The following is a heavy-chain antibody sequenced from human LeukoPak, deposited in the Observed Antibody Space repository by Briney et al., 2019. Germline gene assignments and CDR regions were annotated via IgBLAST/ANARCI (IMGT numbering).Heavy chain of an antibody. Sequence: ASVKVSCKASGYTFTSYYMHWVRQAPGQGLEWMGWINPNSGGTNYAQKFQGRVTMTRDTSISTAYMELSRLRSDDTAVYYCARRSRTTSRYYYYYYMDVWGKGTTVTVSS. V-gene: IGHV1-2*02. CDR3: ARRSRTTSRYYYYYYMDV. D-gene: IGHD2/OR15-2a*01. J-gene: IGHJ6*03. CDR1: GYTFTSYY. CDR2: INPNSGGT.